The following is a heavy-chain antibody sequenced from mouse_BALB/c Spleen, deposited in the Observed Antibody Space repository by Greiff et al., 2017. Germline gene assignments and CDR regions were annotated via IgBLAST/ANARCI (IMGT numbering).Heavy chain of an antibody. Sequence: VKLMESGAELVRPGVSVKISCKGSGYTFTDYAMHWVKQSHAKSLEWIGVISTYYGDASYNQKFKGKATMTVDKSSSTAYMERARLTSEDSAIYYCALLLRDYWGQGTTLTVSS. V-gene: IGHV1S137*01. CDR3: ALLLRDY. D-gene: IGHD1-1*01. CDR2: ISTYYGDA. J-gene: IGHJ2*01. CDR1: GYTFTDYA.